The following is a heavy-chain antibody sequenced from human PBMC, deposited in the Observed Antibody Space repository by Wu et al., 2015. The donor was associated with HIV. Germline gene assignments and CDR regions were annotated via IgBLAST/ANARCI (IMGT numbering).Heavy chain of an antibody. V-gene: IGHV1-18*01. CDR1: GYYFKSYG. CDR2: ISGHTGNT. J-gene: IGHJ6*02. D-gene: IGHD6-19*01. CDR3: VRDQQWPTTYYHYYGMDV. Sequence: QIQLVQSGGELKKPGASVKVSCKTSGYYFKSYGINWVRQAPGQGLEWMGWISGHTGNTNYAQNFHGRLMLTTDTSTTTAYMDLRSLRSDDTAVYYCVRDQQWPTTYYHYYGMDVWGQGTTVTVSS.